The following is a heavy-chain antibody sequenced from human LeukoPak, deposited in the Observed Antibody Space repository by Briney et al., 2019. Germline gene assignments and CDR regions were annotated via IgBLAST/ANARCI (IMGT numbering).Heavy chain of an antibody. CDR3: ARDRSSSYTRDWFDP. CDR1: GGSISSGSYY. D-gene: IGHD6-13*01. J-gene: IGHJ5*02. V-gene: IGHV4-61*02. CDR2: IYTSGST. Sequence: SETLSLTCTVSGGSISSGSYYWSWIRQPAGKGLEWIGRIYTSGSTNYNPSLKSRVTISVDTSKNQFSLKLSSVTAADTAVYYCARDRSSSYTRDWFDPWGQGVLVTVSS.